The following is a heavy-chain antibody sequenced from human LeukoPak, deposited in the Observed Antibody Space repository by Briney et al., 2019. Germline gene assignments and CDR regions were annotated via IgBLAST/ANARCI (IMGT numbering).Heavy chain of an antibody. V-gene: IGHV1-69*13. D-gene: IGHD5-24*01. CDR2: IIPILGTA. CDR3: ARGTEMATTPTYYYYYMDV. CDR1: GGTFSSYA. Sequence: ASVKVSCKASGGTFSSYAISWVRQAPGQGLEWMGGIIPILGTANYAQKFQGRVTITADESTSTAYMELSSLRSEDTAVYYCARGTEMATTPTYYYYYMDVWGKGTTVTISS. J-gene: IGHJ6*03.